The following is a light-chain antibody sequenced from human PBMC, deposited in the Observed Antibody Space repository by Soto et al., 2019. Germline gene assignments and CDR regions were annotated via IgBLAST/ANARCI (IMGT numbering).Light chain of an antibody. J-gene: IGKJ1*01. V-gene: IGKV3-15*01. CDR2: GAS. Sequence: EIVMTQSPATLSVSTGERATLSCRASQSVTSNLAWYQQKPGQAPRLLIYGASTRATGIPARFSGSGSGTEFTLTISSLQSEDFAVYYCQRYNNWPPWTFGQGTKVDNK. CDR3: QRYNNWPPWT. CDR1: QSVTSN.